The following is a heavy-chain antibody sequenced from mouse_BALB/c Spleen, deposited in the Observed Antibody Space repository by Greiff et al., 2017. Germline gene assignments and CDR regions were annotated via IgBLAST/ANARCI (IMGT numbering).Heavy chain of an antibody. Sequence: QVQLKESGPGLVAPSQSLSITCTVSGFSLTSYGVHWVRQPPGKGLEWLGVIWAGGSTNYNSALMSRLSISKDNSKSQVFLKMNSLQTDDTAMYYCAREDYGYAYYAMDYWGQGTSVTVSS. CDR1: GFSLTSYG. CDR3: AREDYGYAYYAMDY. V-gene: IGHV2-9*02. CDR2: IWAGGST. D-gene: IGHD1-2*01. J-gene: IGHJ4*01.